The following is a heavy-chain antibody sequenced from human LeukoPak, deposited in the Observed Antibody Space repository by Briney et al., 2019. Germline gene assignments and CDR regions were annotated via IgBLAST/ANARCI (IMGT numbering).Heavy chain of an antibody. Sequence: GGSLRLSCAASGFTFSSYAMSWVRQAPGKGLEWVSAISGSGGSTYYADSVKGRFTISRDNFKNTLHLQMNTLRAEDTAVYYCASRIATAGSVDYWGQGTLVTVSS. CDR1: GFTFSSYA. J-gene: IGHJ4*02. V-gene: IGHV3-23*01. CDR3: ASRIATAGSVDY. D-gene: IGHD6-13*01. CDR2: ISGSGGST.